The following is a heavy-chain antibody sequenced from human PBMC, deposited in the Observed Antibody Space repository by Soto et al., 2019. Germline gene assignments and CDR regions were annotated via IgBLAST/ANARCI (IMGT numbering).Heavy chain of an antibody. D-gene: IGHD2-2*01. V-gene: IGHV1-69*02. CDR3: ARGLTDIVVVPAAMEGAFDI. CDR2: IIPILGIA. CDR1: GGTFSSYT. Sequence: QVQLVQSGAEVKKPGSSVKVSCKASGGTFSSYTISWVRQAPGQGLEWMGRIIPILGIANYAQKFQGRVTITADKSTSTVYMELSSLRSEDTAVYYCARGLTDIVVVPAAMEGAFDIWGQGTMVTVSS. J-gene: IGHJ3*02.